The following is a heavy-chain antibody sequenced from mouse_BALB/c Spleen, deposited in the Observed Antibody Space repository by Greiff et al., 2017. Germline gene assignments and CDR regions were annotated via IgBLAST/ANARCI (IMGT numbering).Heavy chain of an antibody. CDR3: AREVREFGYPAWFAY. CDR2: INTYTGEP. CDR1: GYTFTNYG. Sequence: VQVVESGPELKKPGETVKISCKASGYTFTNYGMNWVKQAPGKGLKWMGWINTYTGEPTYADDFKGRFAFSLETSASTAYLQINNLKNEDTATYFCAREVREFGYPAWFAYWGQGTLVTVSA. J-gene: IGHJ3*01. D-gene: IGHD2-2*01. V-gene: IGHV9-3-1*01.